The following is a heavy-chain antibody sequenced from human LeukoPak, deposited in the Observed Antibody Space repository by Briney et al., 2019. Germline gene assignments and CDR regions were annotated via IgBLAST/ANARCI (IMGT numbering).Heavy chain of an antibody. CDR1: GGTFSSYA. J-gene: IGHJ6*03. D-gene: IGHD5-24*01. V-gene: IGHV1-69*13. Sequence: GASVKVSCKASGGTFSSYAISWVRQAPGQGLEWMGGIIPIFGTANYAQKFQGRVTITADESTSTAYMELSSLRSEDTAVYYCARGSLRDGYNDYYYYYMDVWGKGTTVTISS. CDR3: ARGSLRDGYNDYYYYYMDV. CDR2: IIPIFGTA.